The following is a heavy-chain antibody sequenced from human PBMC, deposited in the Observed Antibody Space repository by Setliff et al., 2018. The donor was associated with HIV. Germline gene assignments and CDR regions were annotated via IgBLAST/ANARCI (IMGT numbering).Heavy chain of an antibody. D-gene: IGHD3-10*01. CDR2: IYYSGST. J-gene: IGHJ2*01. CDR3: ARHPAEGSGSYAALKRYFDL. Sequence: PSETLSLTCVVSAYSISSGYYWGWIRQSPRKGLEWIGSIYYSGSTYYNPSLKSRVTISRDTSKNHFSLKLSSVTAADTAIYYCARHPAEGSGSYAALKRYFDLWGRGTLVTVSS. CDR1: AYSISSGYY. V-gene: IGHV4-38-2*01.